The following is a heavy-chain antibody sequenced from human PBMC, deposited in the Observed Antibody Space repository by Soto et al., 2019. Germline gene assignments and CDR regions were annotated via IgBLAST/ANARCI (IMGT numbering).Heavy chain of an antibody. D-gene: IGHD2-15*01. J-gene: IGHJ4*02. CDR1: EFTFSNAW. CDR2: IKSKTDGGTT. V-gene: IGHV3-15*01. CDR3: TTIMGYCSGGSCLYYFDY. Sequence: EVQLVESGGGLVKPGGSLRLSCAASEFTFSNAWMSWVRQAPGKGLEWVGRIKSKTDGGTTDYAAPVKGRFTISRDDSKNTLYLQMNSLKTEDTAVYYCTTIMGYCSGGSCLYYFDYWGQGTLVTVSS.